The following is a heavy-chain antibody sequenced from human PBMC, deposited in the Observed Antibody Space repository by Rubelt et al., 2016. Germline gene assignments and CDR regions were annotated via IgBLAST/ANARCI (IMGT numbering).Heavy chain of an antibody. Sequence: QLQLQESGPGLVKPSQTLSLTCTVSGGSISSGGYYWSWIRQHPGKGLEWIGYIYYSGSTYYNPSLKSRVTISVETSKNQLSLKLSSVTAADTAVYYCARVPASIFAFDIWGQGTMVTVSS. CDR2: IYYSGST. J-gene: IGHJ3*02. V-gene: IGHV4-31*03. CDR1: GGSISSGGYY. D-gene: IGHD3-3*01. CDR3: ARVPASIFAFDI.